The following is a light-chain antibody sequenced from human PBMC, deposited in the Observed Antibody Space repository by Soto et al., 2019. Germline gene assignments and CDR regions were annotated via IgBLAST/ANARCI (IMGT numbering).Light chain of an antibody. Sequence: QSVLTQPPSVSGAPGQRVTISCTGRTANIGAGYNVHWYQHLPRPAPKLLIYGNTNRPSGVPDRFSGSKSGTSASLAITGLQAEDEADYYCQSYDSSLTGWVFGGGTKLIVL. CDR1: TANIGAGYN. CDR3: QSYDSSLTGWV. V-gene: IGLV1-40*01. CDR2: GNT. J-gene: IGLJ3*02.